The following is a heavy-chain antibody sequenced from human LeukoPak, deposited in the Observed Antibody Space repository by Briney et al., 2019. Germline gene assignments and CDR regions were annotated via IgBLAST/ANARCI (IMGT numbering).Heavy chain of an antibody. CDR1: GFTFDDYA. D-gene: IGHD6-19*01. Sequence: PGGSLRLSCAASGFTFDDYAMHWVRQAPGKGLEWVSGISWNSGSIGYADSVKGRFTISRDNAKNSLYLQMNSLRAEDTALYYCAKDTDLGSVAGTGTSSFWVYGMDVWGQGTTVTVSS. CDR3: AKDTDLGSVAGTGTSSFWVYGMDV. J-gene: IGHJ6*02. CDR2: ISWNSGSI. V-gene: IGHV3-9*01.